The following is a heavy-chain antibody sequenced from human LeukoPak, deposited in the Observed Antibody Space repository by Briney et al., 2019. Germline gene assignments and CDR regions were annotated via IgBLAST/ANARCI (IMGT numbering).Heavy chain of an antibody. Sequence: GGSLRLSCVGSGYTFTTYGMSWVRQAPGKGLEWVSGLDNNGDNTYYADSVKGRFTISRDNSKNTLYLQMNSLRAEDTAVYYCAKVSFTSYYDYVWGSYDYWAREPWSPSPQ. CDR2: LDNNGDNT. V-gene: IGHV3-23*01. CDR1: GYTFTTYG. J-gene: IGHJ4*02. CDR3: AKVSFTSYYDYVWGSYDY. D-gene: IGHD3-16*01.